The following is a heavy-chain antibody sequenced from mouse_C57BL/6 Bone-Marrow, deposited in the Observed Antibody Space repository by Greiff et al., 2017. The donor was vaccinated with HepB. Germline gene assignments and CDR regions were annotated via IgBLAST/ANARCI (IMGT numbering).Heavy chain of an antibody. D-gene: IGHD2-14*01. CDR1: GYEFSSYW. Sequence: QVQLQQSGAELVKPGASVKISCKASGYEFSSYWMNWVKQRPGKGLEWIGQIYPGDGDTKYNGKFKGKATLTAAKSSSTADMQLSSLTSEDSAVDFCARSWVQYAMEYWGQVTSVTVSS. V-gene: IGHV1-80*01. CDR2: IYPGDGDT. CDR3: ARSWVQYAMEY. J-gene: IGHJ4*01.